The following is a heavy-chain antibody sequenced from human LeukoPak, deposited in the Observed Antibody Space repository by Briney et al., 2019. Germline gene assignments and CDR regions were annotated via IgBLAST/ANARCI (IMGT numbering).Heavy chain of an antibody. V-gene: IGHV4-39*02. CDR2: IFYSGST. Sequence: PSETLSLTCTVSGGSINNNIYYWGWIRQPPGKGLEWIGYIFYSGSTYYSPSLKSRVTISVDTSKNQFSLRLSSVTATDTAIYYCAREKAYSSGWYDYWGQGTLVTVSS. D-gene: IGHD6-19*01. CDR1: GGSINNNIYY. CDR3: AREKAYSSGWYDY. J-gene: IGHJ4*02.